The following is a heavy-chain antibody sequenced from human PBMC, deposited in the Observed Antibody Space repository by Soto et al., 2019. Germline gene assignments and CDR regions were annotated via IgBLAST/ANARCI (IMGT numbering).Heavy chain of an antibody. J-gene: IGHJ4*02. CDR2: IYHSGST. CDR3: ARVGRYNYGSTYYFDY. V-gene: IGHV4-4*02. Sequence: SETLSLTCAVSGGFISSGDWWSWVRQPPGKGLEWIGGIYHSGSTNYNPSLKSRVTISIDKSKNQFSLKLSSVTAADTAVYYCARVGRYNYGSTYYFDYWGQGTLVTVSS. D-gene: IGHD5-18*01. CDR1: GGFISSGDW.